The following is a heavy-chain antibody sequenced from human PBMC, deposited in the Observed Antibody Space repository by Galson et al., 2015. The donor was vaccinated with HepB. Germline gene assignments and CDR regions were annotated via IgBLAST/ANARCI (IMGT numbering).Heavy chain of an antibody. CDR2: ISSSSGTI. V-gene: IGHV3-48*04. J-gene: IGHJ4*02. D-gene: IGHD1-26*01. CDR3: ARAGGSYRLDY. Sequence: LRLSCAASGFTFSTYSMTWVRQAPGKGLEWLSYISSSSGTIYYAASAKGRFTISRDNAKNSLFLQMNSLRAEDTAVYYCARAGGSYRLDYWGQGTLVTVSS. CDR1: GFTFSTYS.